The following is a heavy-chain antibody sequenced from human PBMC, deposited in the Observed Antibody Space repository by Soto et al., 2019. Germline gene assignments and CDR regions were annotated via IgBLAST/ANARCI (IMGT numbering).Heavy chain of an antibody. V-gene: IGHV1-18*01. Sequence: QVQLVQSGAEVTKPGASVKVSCKASGYTVTSYGLSWVRQAPGKGLEWMGRISAFNGNTYYAQKREGRITMTTATPKIKADMEEERVIYDDTSVYYSAIIYDSSGIGSPISIWGQGTLVTVSS. CDR1: GYTVTSYG. J-gene: IGHJ4*02. CDR2: ISAFNGNT. D-gene: IGHD3-22*01. CDR3: AIIYDSSGIGSPISI.